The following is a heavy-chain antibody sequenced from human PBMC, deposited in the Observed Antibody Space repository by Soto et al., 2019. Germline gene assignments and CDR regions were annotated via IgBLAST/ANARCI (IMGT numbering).Heavy chain of an antibody. D-gene: IGHD6-13*01. V-gene: IGHV3-33*06. CDR2: IEYDGNNK. CDR1: GFTFKNYG. J-gene: IGHJ4*02. Sequence: PGGSLRLSCAASGFTFKNYGMEWVRQAPGKGLERVAVIEYDGNNKYYADSVKGRFTISRDNSKNMLYLQINSLRAEDTAVYYCAKDLGSSWFHPFDYWGQGTLVTVSS. CDR3: AKDLGSSWFHPFDY.